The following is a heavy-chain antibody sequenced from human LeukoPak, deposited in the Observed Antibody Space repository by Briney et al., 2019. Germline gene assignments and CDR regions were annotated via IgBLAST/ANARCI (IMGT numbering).Heavy chain of an antibody. CDR2: IYYSGST. CDR1: GGSISSSSYY. V-gene: IGHV4-39*01. J-gene: IGHJ4*02. Sequence: PSETLSLTCTVSGGSISSSSYYWGWIRQPPGKGLEWIGSIYYSGSTYYNPSLKSRVTISVDTSKNQSSLKLSSVTAADTAVYYCARDGYSSGWYYFDYWGQGTLVTVSS. D-gene: IGHD6-19*01. CDR3: ARDGYSSGWYYFDY.